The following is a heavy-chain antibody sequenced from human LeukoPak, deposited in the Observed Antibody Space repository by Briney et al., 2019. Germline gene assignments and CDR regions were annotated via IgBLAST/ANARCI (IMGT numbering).Heavy chain of an antibody. Sequence: SETLSLTCTVSGGSISNYYWSWIRQPPGKGLEWIGYIYYSGSTNYSPSLKSRVTISVNTSKNQFSLKLSSVTAVDTAVYYCAREGGSGNYYYYYYMDVWGKGTTVTISS. CDR2: IYYSGST. V-gene: IGHV4-59*01. J-gene: IGHJ6*03. CDR1: GGSISNYY. CDR3: AREGGSGNYYYYYYMDV. D-gene: IGHD2-15*01.